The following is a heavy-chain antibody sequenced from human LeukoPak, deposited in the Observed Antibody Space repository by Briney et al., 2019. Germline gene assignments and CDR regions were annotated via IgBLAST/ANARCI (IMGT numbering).Heavy chain of an antibody. CDR2: IYTSGST. J-gene: IGHJ4*02. CDR1: GGSISSAIYY. Sequence: NASETLSLTCTVSGGSISSAIYYWSWIRQPAGKGLEWIGRIYTSGSTNYNPSLKSRVTISVDTSKNQFSLKLSSVTAADTAVYYCARDPGRGIVVVSYYFDYWGQGTLVTVSS. V-gene: IGHV4-61*02. D-gene: IGHD3-22*01. CDR3: ARDPGRGIVVVSYYFDY.